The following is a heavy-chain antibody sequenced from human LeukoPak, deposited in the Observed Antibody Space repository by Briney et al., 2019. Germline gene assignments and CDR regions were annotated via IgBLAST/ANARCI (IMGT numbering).Heavy chain of an antibody. CDR3: AKAAEWELLHFDY. Sequence: GGSLRLSYAASGFTFSSYAMSWARQAPGKALEWVSAISGSGGSTYYADSVKGRFTISRDNSKNTLYLQMNSLRAEDTAVYYCAKAAEWELLHFDYWGQGTLVTVSS. CDR2: ISGSGGST. J-gene: IGHJ4*02. D-gene: IGHD1-26*01. CDR1: GFTFSSYA. V-gene: IGHV3-23*01.